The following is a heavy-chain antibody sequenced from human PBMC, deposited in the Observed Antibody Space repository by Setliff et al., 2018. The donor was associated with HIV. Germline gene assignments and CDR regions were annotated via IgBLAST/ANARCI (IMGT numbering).Heavy chain of an antibody. CDR2: IYPGDSHT. V-gene: IGHV5-51*01. CDR3: ARGTTGSRFFDY. Sequence: PGESLKISCKGSGYYFTTFWIAWVRQMPGKGLEWMGFIYPGDSHTTYSPSFQGQVTISVDTSVSTAYLQWRSLRASDTAMYYCARGTTGSRFFDYWGQGALVTVSS. CDR1: GYYFTTFW. J-gene: IGHJ4*02. D-gene: IGHD1-7*01.